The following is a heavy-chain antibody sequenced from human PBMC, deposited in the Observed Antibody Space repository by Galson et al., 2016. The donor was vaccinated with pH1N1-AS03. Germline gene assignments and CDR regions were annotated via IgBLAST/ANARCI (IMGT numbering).Heavy chain of an antibody. V-gene: IGHV3-30*01. Sequence: SLRLSCAASGFTFSRHAMHWVRQAPGKGLEWVAVILYDGINKYYADSVKGRFTISRDNTRNTLSLQMNNLRPDDTAVYYCGRDLLINAHFAMGGGSDSWGQGTLVSVSS. J-gene: IGHJ4*02. CDR3: GRDLLINAHFAMGGGSDS. D-gene: IGHD5-18*01. CDR1: GFTFSRHA. CDR2: ILYDGINK.